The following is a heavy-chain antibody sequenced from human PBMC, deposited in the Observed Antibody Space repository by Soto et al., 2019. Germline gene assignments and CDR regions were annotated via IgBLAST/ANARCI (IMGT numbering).Heavy chain of an antibody. J-gene: IGHJ4*02. CDR2: IYWNDDN. Sequence: SGPTLVKPTQTLTLTCTFSGFSLSTSGVGVGWIRQPPGKALEWLALIYWNDDNRYSPYLKGRLTITKDTSKNQVVLTLTNRDPVDTATYYCAHTALWFGELSATGGWSDYWGQGTLVTVSS. D-gene: IGHD3-10*01. CDR3: AHTALWFGELSATGGWSDY. V-gene: IGHV2-5*01. CDR1: GFSLSTSGVG.